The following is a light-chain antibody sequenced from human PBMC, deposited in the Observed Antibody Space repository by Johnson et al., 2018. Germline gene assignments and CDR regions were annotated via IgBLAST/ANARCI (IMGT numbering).Light chain of an antibody. CDR3: GTWDSSLSAGNV. Sequence: QSVLTQPPSVSAAPGQKVTISCSGSSSNIGNNYVSWYQQLPGTAPKLLIYENNQRSSGIPDRFSGSKSGTSATLGITGLQTGDEADYYCGTWDSSLSAGNVFGTGTKVTVL. V-gene: IGLV1-51*02. CDR1: SSNIGNNY. CDR2: ENN. J-gene: IGLJ1*01.